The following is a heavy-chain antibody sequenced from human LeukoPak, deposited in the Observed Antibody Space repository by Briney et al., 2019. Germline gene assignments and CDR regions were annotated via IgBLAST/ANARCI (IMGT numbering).Heavy chain of an antibody. Sequence: SETLSLTCTVSGCSISSYYWSWIRQPPGKGLEWIGYIYYSGSTNYNPSLKSRVTISVDTSKNQFSLKLSSVTAADTAVYYCARCYGDYARWFDPWGQGTLVTVSS. CDR1: GCSISSYY. CDR2: IYYSGST. V-gene: IGHV4-59*01. CDR3: ARCYGDYARWFDP. J-gene: IGHJ5*02. D-gene: IGHD4-17*01.